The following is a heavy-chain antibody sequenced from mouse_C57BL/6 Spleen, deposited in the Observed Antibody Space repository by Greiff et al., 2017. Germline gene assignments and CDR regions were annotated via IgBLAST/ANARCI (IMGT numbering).Heavy chain of an antibody. CDR3: ATYYGSKDYYAMDY. CDR1: GFTFSDYG. V-gene: IGHV5-17*01. Sequence: EVKLVESGGGLVKPGGSLKLSCAASGFTFSDYGMHWVRQAPEKGLEWVAYISSGSSTIYYADTVKGRFTTSRDNAKNTLFLQMTSLRSEDTAMYYCATYYGSKDYYAMDYWGQGTSVTVSS. J-gene: IGHJ4*01. CDR2: ISSGSSTI. D-gene: IGHD1-1*01.